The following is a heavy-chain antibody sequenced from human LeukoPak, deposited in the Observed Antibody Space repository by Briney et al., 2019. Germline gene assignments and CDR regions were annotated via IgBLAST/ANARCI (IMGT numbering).Heavy chain of an antibody. J-gene: IGHJ2*01. CDR1: GGSFSGFY. V-gene: IGHV4-34*01. Sequence: SETLSLTCAVYGGSFSGFYWSWIRQPPGKGLEWIGEINHRGSTNYNPSLKSRVTISVDTSKNQFSLKLSSVTAADTAVYYCARVPKFFDLWGRGTLVTVSS. CDR3: ARVPKFFDL. CDR2: INHRGST.